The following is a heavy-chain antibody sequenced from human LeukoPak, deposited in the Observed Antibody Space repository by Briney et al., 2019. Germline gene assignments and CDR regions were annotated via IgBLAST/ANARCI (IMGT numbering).Heavy chain of an antibody. D-gene: IGHD3-10*01. CDR2: IYYSGST. CDR3: AGGMVRGVLKDYYYGMDV. CDR1: GGSISSSSYY. V-gene: IGHV4-39*01. Sequence: PSETLSLTCTVSGGSISSSSYYWGWIRQPPGKGLEWIRSIYYSGSTYYNPSLKSRVTISVDTSKNQFSLKLSSVTAADTAVYYCAGGMVRGVLKDYYYGMDVWSQGTTVTVSS. J-gene: IGHJ6*02.